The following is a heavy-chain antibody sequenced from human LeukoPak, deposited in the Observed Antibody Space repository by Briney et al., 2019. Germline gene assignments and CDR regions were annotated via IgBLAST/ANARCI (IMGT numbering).Heavy chain of an antibody. CDR2: INPNSGGT. CDR1: GYTFTGYY. D-gene: IGHD6-19*01. J-gene: IGHJ4*02. V-gene: IGHV1-2*02. Sequence: GASVKVSCKASGYTFTGYYMHWVRQAPGQGLEWMGWINPNSGGTNYAQKFQARVTMTRDTSISTAYMELSRLRSDDTAVYYCARTVGYSSGWYYFDYWGQGTLVTVSS. CDR3: ARTVGYSSGWYYFDY.